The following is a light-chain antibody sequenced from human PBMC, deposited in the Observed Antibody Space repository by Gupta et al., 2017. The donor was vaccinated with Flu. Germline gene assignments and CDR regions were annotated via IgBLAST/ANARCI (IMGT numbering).Light chain of an antibody. Sequence: VTLGKPASISCRSSQSRVHTDGNTYLNWFQQRPGQSPRRLIYKGSNRDSGVPDRFSGSGSGTDFTLKISRVEAEDVGIYYCRQGKHWHWTFGQGTKVEIK. J-gene: IGKJ1*01. V-gene: IGKV2-30*02. CDR3: RQGKHWHWT. CDR2: KGS. CDR1: QSRVHTDGNTY.